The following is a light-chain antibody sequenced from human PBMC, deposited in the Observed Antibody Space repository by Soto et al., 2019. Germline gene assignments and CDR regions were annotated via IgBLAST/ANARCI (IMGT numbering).Light chain of an antibody. CDR3: QQYYSTPYT. CDR1: QSVLYSSNNKNY. CDR2: WAS. J-gene: IGKJ2*01. V-gene: IGKV4-1*01. Sequence: DIVMTQSPDSLAVSLGERATINCKSSQSVLYSSNNKNYLAWYQQKPGQPPKLLIYWASTRESGVPDRFSGSGSGKDFTLTISSMQAEDVVVYYCQQYYSTPYTFVQGTKLEIK.